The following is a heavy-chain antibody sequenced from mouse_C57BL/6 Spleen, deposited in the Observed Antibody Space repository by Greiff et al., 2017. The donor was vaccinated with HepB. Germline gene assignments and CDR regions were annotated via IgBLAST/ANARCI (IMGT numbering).Heavy chain of an antibody. V-gene: IGHV1-66*01. CDR3: AQIYYDYDGAMDY. CDR2: IYPGSGNT. J-gene: IGHJ4*01. CDR1: GYSFTSYY. D-gene: IGHD2-4*01. Sequence: QVQLQQSGPELVKPGDSVKISCKASGYSFTSYYIHWVKQRPGQGLEWIGWIYPGSGNTKYNEKLKGKATLTADTSSSNAYMQLSRLTSEDSAVYYCAQIYYDYDGAMDYWGQGTSVTVSS.